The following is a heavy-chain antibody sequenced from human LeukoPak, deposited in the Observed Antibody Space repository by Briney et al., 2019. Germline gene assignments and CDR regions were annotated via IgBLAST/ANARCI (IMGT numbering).Heavy chain of an antibody. J-gene: IGHJ4*02. CDR2: ISIDGSGK. Sequence: GGSLRLSCAASRFTFSNHVTHWVRQAPGKGLEWVAFISIDGSGKYYADSVKGRFTISRDNSVNTLYLQMNSLRPEDTAIYYCAKGNYGPVGATTDSWGQGTLVTVSS. CDR1: RFTFSNHV. CDR3: AKGNYGPVGATTDS. D-gene: IGHD1-26*01. V-gene: IGHV3-30*02.